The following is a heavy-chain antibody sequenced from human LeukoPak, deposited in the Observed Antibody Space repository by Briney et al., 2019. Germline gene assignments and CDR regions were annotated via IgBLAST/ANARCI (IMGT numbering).Heavy chain of an antibody. CDR2: INPSGGST. Sequence: ASVKVSCKASGYTFTSYYMHWVRQAPGQGLEWMGVINPSGGSTSYAQKFQGRVTMTRDTSTRTVYMELSSLRSEDTAVYYCARRRYCSSTSCYNAETDFDYWGQGTLVTVSS. CDR3: ARRRYCSSTSCYNAETDFDY. CDR1: GYTFTSYY. V-gene: IGHV1-46*01. J-gene: IGHJ4*02. D-gene: IGHD2-2*02.